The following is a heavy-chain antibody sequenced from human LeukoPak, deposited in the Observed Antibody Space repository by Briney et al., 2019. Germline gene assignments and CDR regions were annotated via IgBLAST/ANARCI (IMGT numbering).Heavy chain of an antibody. CDR3: ARDESLGY. Sequence: GGSLRLSCAASGFTFSTYIMNWVRQALGQGLEWVSSISNNNNYIYYADSVKGRFTISRDNAKNSLYLQMNSLRAEDTAVYYCARDESLGYWGQGTLVTVSS. CDR1: GFTFSTYI. CDR2: ISNNNNYI. J-gene: IGHJ4*02. V-gene: IGHV3-21*01.